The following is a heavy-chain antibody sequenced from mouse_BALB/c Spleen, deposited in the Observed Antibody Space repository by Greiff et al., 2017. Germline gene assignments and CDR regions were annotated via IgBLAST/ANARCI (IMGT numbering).Heavy chain of an antibody. CDR1: GYAFTNYL. Sequence: VQLQQSGAELVRPGTSVKVSCKASGYAFTNYLIEWVKQRPGQGLEWIGVINPASGGTNYNEKFKGKATLTADKSSSTAYMQLSSLTSDDSAVYYCARFYYYGGDYWGQGTSVTVSS. CDR3: ARFYYYGGDY. J-gene: IGHJ4*01. CDR2: INPASGGT. V-gene: IGHV1-54*01.